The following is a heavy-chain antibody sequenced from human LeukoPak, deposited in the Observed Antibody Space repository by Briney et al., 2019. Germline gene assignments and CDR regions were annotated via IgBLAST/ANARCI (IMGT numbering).Heavy chain of an antibody. D-gene: IGHD2/OR15-2a*01. CDR2: IKQDGSEK. J-gene: IGHJ4*02. CDR3: ARDRFYGYFDY. V-gene: IGHV3-7*01. CDR1: GFTFSSYW. Sequence: GGSLRLSCAASGFTFSSYWMSWVRQAPGKGLEWVANIKQDGSEKYYVDSVKGRFTISRDNAKTSLYLQMNSLRAEDTAVYYCARDRFYGYFDYWGQGTLVTVSS.